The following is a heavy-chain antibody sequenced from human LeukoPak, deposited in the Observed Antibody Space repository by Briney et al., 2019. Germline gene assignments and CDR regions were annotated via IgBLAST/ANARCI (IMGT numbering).Heavy chain of an antibody. J-gene: IGHJ4*02. V-gene: IGHV1-2*02. CDR1: GYIFTDYF. Sequence: ASVKVSCKASGYIFTDYFMHWLRQAPGQRLEWMGWINPDSGGTNSAQNFQGRVTMTRDTSISTAYMELGSLRSDDTAVYYCARCSWENGCHWGQGSLVTVSS. D-gene: IGHD1-26*01. CDR3: ARCSWENGCH. CDR2: INPDSGGT.